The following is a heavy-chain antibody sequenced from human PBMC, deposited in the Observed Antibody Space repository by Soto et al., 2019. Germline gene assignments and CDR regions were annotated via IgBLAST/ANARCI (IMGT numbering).Heavy chain of an antibody. D-gene: IGHD3-3*01. CDR1: GFTFSSYA. CDR2: ISYDGSNK. Sequence: GGSLRLSCAASGFTFSSYAMHWVRQAPGKGLEWVAVISYDGSNKYYADSVKGRFTISRDNSKNTLYLQMNSLRAEDTAVYYCARGLYYDFWSGYSYYFDYWGQGTLVTVSS. J-gene: IGHJ4*02. CDR3: ARGLYYDFWSGYSYYFDY. V-gene: IGHV3-30-3*01.